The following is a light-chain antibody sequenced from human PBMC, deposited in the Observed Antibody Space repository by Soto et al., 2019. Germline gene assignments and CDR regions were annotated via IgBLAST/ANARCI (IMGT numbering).Light chain of an antibody. CDR2: WAS. CDR1: QSVLYSSNNVNY. Sequence: DIVMTQSPDSLAVSLGERATINCKSSQSVLYSSNNVNYLAWYQHKPGQPPKVLIYWASTRESGVPDRFSGSGSGTDFTLTISSLQAEDVAVYYCQQSYSTPYTFGQGTKLEIK. J-gene: IGKJ2*01. V-gene: IGKV4-1*01. CDR3: QQSYSTPYT.